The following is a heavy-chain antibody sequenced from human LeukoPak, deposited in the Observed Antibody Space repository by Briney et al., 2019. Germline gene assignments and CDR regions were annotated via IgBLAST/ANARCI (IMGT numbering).Heavy chain of an antibody. V-gene: IGHV1-8*01. D-gene: IGHD4-17*01. CDR3: ARRTVTTFDY. CDR1: GYTFTNYD. J-gene: IGHJ4*02. Sequence: GASVKVSCKASGYTFTNYDINWVRQAAGQGREWMGWMNPNSGNTGYTQKFQGRVTITRNTSISTAYMELSSLRSEDTAVYYCARRTVTTFDYWGQGTLVTVSS. CDR2: MNPNSGNT.